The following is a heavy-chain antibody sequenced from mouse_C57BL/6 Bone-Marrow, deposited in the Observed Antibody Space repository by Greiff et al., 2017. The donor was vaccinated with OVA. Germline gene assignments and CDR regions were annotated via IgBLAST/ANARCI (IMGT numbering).Heavy chain of an antibody. CDR3: AVYDYRCAY. CDR2: IDPSDSYT. J-gene: IGHJ3*01. CDR1: GYTFTSYW. D-gene: IGHD2-4*01. Sequence: VQLQQPGAELVMPGASVKLSCKASGYTFTSYWMNWVKQRPGQGLEWIGEIDPSDSYTNYNQKFKGKSTLTVDKSSSTAYMQLSSLTSEDSAVYYCAVYDYRCAYGGKGTGDTVSA. V-gene: IGHV1-69*01.